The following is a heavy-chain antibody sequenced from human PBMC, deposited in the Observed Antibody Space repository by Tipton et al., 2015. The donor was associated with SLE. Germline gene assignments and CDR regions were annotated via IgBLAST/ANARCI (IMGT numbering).Heavy chain of an antibody. D-gene: IGHD3-10*01. CDR2: IYYSGST. V-gene: IGHV4-39*01. CDR3: ARHHVLLWFGESRGGNWFDP. J-gene: IGHJ5*02. Sequence: LRLSCTVSGGSISSGGYYWGWIRQPPGKGLGWIGSIYYSGSTYYNPSLKSRVTISVDTSKNQFSLKLSSVTAADTAVYYCARHHVLLWFGESRGGNWFDPWGQGTLVTVSS. CDR1: GGSISSGGYY.